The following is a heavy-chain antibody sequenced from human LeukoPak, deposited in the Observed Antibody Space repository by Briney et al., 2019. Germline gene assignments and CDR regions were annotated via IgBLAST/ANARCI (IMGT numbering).Heavy chain of an antibody. CDR3: ARSYYDVRSGYYDY. D-gene: IGHD3-3*01. Sequence: PGGSLRLSCAASGFTFDDYGMSWVRQAPGKGLEWVSGINWNGGSTGYADSVKGRFTISRDNAKNSLYLQMNSLRAEDTALYYCARSYYDVRSGYYDYWGQGTLVTVSS. CDR1: GFTFDDYG. CDR2: INWNGGST. J-gene: IGHJ4*02. V-gene: IGHV3-20*04.